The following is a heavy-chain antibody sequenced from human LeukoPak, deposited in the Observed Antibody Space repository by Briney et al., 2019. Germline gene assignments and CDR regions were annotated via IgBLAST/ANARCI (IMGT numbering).Heavy chain of an antibody. CDR3: ARSVYSGYDFEGDFDY. J-gene: IGHJ4*02. Sequence: SETLSLTCTVSGGSISSYYWSWIRQPAGKGLEWIGRIYTSGSTNYNPSLKSRVTISVDTSKNQFSLKLSSVTAADTAVYYCARSVYSGYDFEGDFDYWGQGTLVTVSS. V-gene: IGHV4-4*07. CDR2: IYTSGST. D-gene: IGHD5-12*01. CDR1: GGSISSYY.